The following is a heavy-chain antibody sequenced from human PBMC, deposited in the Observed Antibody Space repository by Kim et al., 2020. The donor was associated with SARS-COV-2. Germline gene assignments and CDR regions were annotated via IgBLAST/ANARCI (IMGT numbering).Heavy chain of an antibody. D-gene: IGHD3-22*01. J-gene: IGHJ4*02. CDR3: ARHSPTYYYDSSGFADY. CDR1: GGSISSSSYY. V-gene: IGHV4-39*01. Sequence: SETPSLTCTVSGGSISSSSYYWGWIRQPPGKGLEWIGSIYYSGSTYYNPSLKSRVTISVDTSKNQFSLRLSSVTAADTAVYYCARHSPTYYYDSSGFADYWGQGTLVTVSS. CDR2: IYYSGST.